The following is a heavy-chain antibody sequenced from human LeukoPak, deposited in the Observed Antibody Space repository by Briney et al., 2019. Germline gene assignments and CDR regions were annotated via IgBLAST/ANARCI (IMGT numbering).Heavy chain of an antibody. Sequence: GGSLRLSCAASGFTVSSNYMSWVRQAPGKGLEWVSVIHSGGSTYYADSVKGRFTISRDNSKNTLYLQMNSLRAEDTAVYYCARSLRGHFDYWGQGTLVTVSS. CDR1: GFTVSSNY. V-gene: IGHV3-53*01. CDR2: IHSGGST. CDR3: ARSLRGHFDY. J-gene: IGHJ4*02. D-gene: IGHD4-17*01.